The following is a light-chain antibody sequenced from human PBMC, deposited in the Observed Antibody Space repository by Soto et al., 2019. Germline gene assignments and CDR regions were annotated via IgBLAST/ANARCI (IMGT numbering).Light chain of an antibody. CDR3: QQRSNWPVT. J-gene: IGKJ3*01. V-gene: IGKV3D-20*02. Sequence: IVMTQSPGTQSLSTGERAPLSCRAAQRVSSSYLAWYQQKPGQAPRLLIYGASSRATGIPARFSGSGSGTEFTLTISSLEPEDFAVYYCQQRSNWPVTFGHGTKVDTK. CDR2: GAS. CDR1: QRVSSSY.